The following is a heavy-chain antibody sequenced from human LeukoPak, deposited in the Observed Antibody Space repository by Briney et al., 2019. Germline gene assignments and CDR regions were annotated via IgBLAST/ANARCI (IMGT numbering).Heavy chain of an antibody. Sequence: GGSLRLSCAASGFTFSDYWMSWVRQAPGKGLEWVANINPDGRDKYYVDSVKGRFTISRDNAKNSLYLQMNSLRAEDTAVYYCARPRGCSSTCSNFDYWGQGTLVTVSS. J-gene: IGHJ4*02. D-gene: IGHD2-2*01. V-gene: IGHV3-7*01. CDR3: ARPRGCSSTCSNFDY. CDR1: GFTFSDYW. CDR2: INPDGRDK.